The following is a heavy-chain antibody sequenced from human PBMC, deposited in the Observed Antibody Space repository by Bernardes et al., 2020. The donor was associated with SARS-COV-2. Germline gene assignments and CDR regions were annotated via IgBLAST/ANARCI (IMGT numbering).Heavy chain of an antibody. CDR2: IYPGDSET. D-gene: IGHD1-1*01. V-gene: IGHV5-51*01. J-gene: IGHJ5*02. CDR3: ARPGGSYHEVT. CDR1: GYSFTSYW. Sequence: GESLTLSCKGSGYSFTSYWIGWVRQMPGKGLEWMGIIYPGDSETKYSPSFQGQVTISADKSISTAYLQWSSLKASDTAMYYCARPGGSYHEVTWGRGTLVTVSS.